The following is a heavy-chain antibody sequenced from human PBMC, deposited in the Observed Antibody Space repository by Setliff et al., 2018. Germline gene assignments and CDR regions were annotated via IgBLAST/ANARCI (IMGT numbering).Heavy chain of an antibody. CDR1: GFTFNNFA. CDR2: IWYDGSNK. CDR3: ARQATDY. J-gene: IGHJ4*02. V-gene: IGHV3-33*01. Sequence: GGPLRLSCAASGFTFNNFAMHWVRQAPGKGLEWVAVIWYDGSNKYYADSVKGRFTISRDNSKNTLYLQMNSLRAEDTALYYCARQATDYWGQGTRVTVSS.